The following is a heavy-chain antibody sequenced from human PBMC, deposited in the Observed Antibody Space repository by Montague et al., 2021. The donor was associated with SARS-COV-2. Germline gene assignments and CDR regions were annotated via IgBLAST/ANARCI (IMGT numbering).Heavy chain of an antibody. CDR1: GFTFSSYY. Sequence: SLRLSCAASGFTFSSYYTNWVRQAPGKGLEWVSSISGSSYIYYADSVKGRFTISRDNAKNSLYLQMNSLRAEDTAVYYCARDLPSFFLGIAVAGPFDPWGQGTLVTVSS. CDR2: ISGSSYI. CDR3: ARDLPSFFLGIAVAGPFDP. D-gene: IGHD6-19*01. V-gene: IGHV3-21*01. J-gene: IGHJ5*02.